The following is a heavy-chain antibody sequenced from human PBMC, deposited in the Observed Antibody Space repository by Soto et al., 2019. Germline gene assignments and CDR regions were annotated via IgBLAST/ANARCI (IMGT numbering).Heavy chain of an antibody. V-gene: IGHV1-69*12. Sequence: QVQLVQSGAEVKKPGSSVKVSCKASGGTFSSYAISWVRQAPGQGLEWMGGIIPIFGTANYAQKFQGRVTITADESTRTAYMELSRLRSEDTAVYYCARTIEARPGNCYGMDVWGQGTTVTVSS. CDR3: ARTIEARPGNCYGMDV. CDR2: IIPIFGTA. J-gene: IGHJ6*02. D-gene: IGHD6-6*01. CDR1: GGTFSSYA.